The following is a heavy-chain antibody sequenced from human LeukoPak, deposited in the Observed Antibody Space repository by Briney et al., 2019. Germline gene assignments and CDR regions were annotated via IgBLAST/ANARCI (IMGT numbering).Heavy chain of an antibody. CDR2: IYYGGST. D-gene: IGHD3-3*01. Sequence: PSETLSLTCTLSVGSISSYYWICIREPPEKGLEWLGYIYYGGSTNYNPSLKSRVTMSVDTYKNQFSLKLSSGTAADTAVYYCARGQSNWSGYLLGFQHWGQGTLVTVSS. CDR3: ARGQSNWSGYLLGFQH. V-gene: IGHV4-59*01. J-gene: IGHJ1*01. CDR1: VGSISSYY.